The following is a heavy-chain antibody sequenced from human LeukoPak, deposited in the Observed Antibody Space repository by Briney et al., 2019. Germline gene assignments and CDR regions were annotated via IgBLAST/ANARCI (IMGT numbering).Heavy chain of an antibody. D-gene: IGHD6-13*01. CDR2: IYHSGST. V-gene: IGHV4-38-2*02. J-gene: IGHJ4*02. CDR1: GYSISSGYY. CDR3: ARGSPLAVAAAGTNFDY. Sequence: PSETLSLTCTVSGYSISSGYYWGWIRQPPGKGLEWTGSIYHSGSTYYNPSLKSRVTISVDTSKNQFSLKLSSVTAADTAVYYCARGSPLAVAAAGTNFDYWGQGTLVTVSS.